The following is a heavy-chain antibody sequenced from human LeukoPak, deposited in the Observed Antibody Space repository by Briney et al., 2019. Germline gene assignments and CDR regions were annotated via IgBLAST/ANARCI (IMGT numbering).Heavy chain of an antibody. V-gene: IGHV3-64*01. CDR2: ISSNGGST. Sequence: GGPLRLSCAASGFPFISYAMHWVRQAPGKGLEYVSAISSNGGSTYYANSVKGRFTISRDNSKNTLYLQMGSLRAEDMAVYYCAREGTHSSGYYANWFDPWGQGTLVTVSS. J-gene: IGHJ5*02. CDR1: GFPFISYA. CDR3: AREGTHSSGYYANWFDP. D-gene: IGHD3-22*01.